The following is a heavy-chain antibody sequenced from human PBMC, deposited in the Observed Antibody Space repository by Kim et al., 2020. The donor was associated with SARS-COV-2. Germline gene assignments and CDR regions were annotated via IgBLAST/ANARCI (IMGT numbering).Heavy chain of an antibody. J-gene: IGHJ6*02. D-gene: IGHD6-19*01. CDR3: TTGYSSGWYTPYYYYGMDV. CDR1: GFTFSNAW. Sequence: GGSLRLSCAASGFTFSNAWMSWVRQAPGKGLEWVGRIKSKTDGGTTDYAAPVKGRFTISRDDSKNTLYLQMNSLKTEDTAVYYCTTGYSSGWYTPYYYYGMDVWGQGTPVTVSS. CDR2: IKSKTDGGTT. V-gene: IGHV3-15*01.